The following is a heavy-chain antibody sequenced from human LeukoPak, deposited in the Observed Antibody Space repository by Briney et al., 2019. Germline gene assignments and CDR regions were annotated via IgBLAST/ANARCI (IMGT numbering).Heavy chain of an antibody. CDR1: GYTFTNYA. Sequence: ASVKVSCKASGYTFTNYAMHWVRQAPGQRLEWMGWINAGNGNTKYSQKFQGGVTITRDTSASTGYMELSSLTSEDTAVYYCARDRYYDSNGYYRFDPWGQGTLVTVSS. D-gene: IGHD3-22*01. CDR3: ARDRYYDSNGYYRFDP. J-gene: IGHJ5*02. CDR2: INAGNGNT. V-gene: IGHV1-3*01.